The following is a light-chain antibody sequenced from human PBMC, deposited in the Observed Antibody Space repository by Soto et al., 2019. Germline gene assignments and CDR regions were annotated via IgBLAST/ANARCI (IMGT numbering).Light chain of an antibody. CDR1: QSLSGNY. CDR2: RAS. V-gene: IGKV3-20*01. CDR3: QQYGSSPTT. J-gene: IGKJ1*01. Sequence: NVLTQSPGTLSLSPGQRATLSCRASQSLSGNYLAWYQQKPGQAPRVLIYRASIRATGIPARFSGSGSGTDFTLTISRLEPEDFAVYHCQQYGSSPTTFAQGTKVDIK.